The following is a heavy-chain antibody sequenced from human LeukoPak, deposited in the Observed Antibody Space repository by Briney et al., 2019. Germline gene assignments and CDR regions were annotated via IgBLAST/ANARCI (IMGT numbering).Heavy chain of an antibody. CDR3: AREDVXXXXXXKXYXYFDX. Sequence: SGTLSLTCTVSGGSISSYYWSWIRQPPGKGLEWIGYIYYSGSTNYNPSLKSRVTISVDTSKNQFSLKLSSVTASDTAVYYCAREDVXXXXXXKXYXYFDXWGRGTLVTXSS. D-gene: IGHD3-16*01. CDR1: GGSISSYY. J-gene: IGHJ2*01. V-gene: IGHV4-59*01. CDR2: IYYSGST.